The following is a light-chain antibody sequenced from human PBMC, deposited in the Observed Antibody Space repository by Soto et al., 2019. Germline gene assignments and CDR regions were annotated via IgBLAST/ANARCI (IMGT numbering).Light chain of an antibody. CDR1: SSDVGSYNR. J-gene: IGLJ1*01. CDR2: EVS. CDR3: SSYTGSSTYV. Sequence: QSVLTQPPSVSGSPGQSVTISCTGASSDVGSYNRVSWYQQFPATAPKLLIYEVSNRPSGVPDRFSGSKSGNTASLTVSGLQAEDEADYYCSSYTGSSTYVFGTGTKLTVL. V-gene: IGLV2-18*02.